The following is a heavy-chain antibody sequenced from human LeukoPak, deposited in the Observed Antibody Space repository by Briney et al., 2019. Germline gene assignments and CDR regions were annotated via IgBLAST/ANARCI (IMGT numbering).Heavy chain of an antibody. D-gene: IGHD3-9*01. CDR2: ISAYNGNA. Sequence: GASVKVSCKASGYTFTTYGITWVRQAPGQGLEWMGWISAYNGNANYAQKLQGRVTMTTDTSTSTAYMELRSLRSDDTAVYYCARGMYDILTGSPKRPDLPLDYWGQGTLVTVSS. J-gene: IGHJ4*02. CDR1: GYTFTTYG. V-gene: IGHV1-18*01. CDR3: ARGMYDILTGSPKRPDLPLDY.